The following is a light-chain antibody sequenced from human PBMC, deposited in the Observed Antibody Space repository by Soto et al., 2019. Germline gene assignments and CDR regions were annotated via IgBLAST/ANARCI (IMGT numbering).Light chain of an antibody. V-gene: IGKV3-15*01. CDR1: QGIGDT. Sequence: DIVMTQTPATLSGSPGEGATLSCRASQGIGDTLAWYQQKPGQTPRLLIYDTSIRATGVPARFSGSRSGAEFTLTISSLQSEDFAVYYCQHYVNWPLTFGGGTKVDI. CDR3: QHYVNWPLT. J-gene: IGKJ4*01. CDR2: DTS.